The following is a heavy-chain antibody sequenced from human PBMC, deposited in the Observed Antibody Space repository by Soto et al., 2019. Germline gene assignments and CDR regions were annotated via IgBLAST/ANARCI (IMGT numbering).Heavy chain of an antibody. CDR3: AKDVTAAADNYHMTGLDV. CDR1: GFTFSLYG. CDR2: ITYEGSHQ. J-gene: IGHJ6*02. Sequence: QVQLVESGGGVVQPGKSVRLSGAASGFTFSLYGIHWVRQAPGKGLEWVAFITYEGSHQDYVDSVKGRFTLSRDNSNNIVSLQMNSLRPEDTAGYYWAKDVTAAADNYHMTGLDVWGHGTTVTVSS. V-gene: IGHV3-30*18. D-gene: IGHD6-13*01.